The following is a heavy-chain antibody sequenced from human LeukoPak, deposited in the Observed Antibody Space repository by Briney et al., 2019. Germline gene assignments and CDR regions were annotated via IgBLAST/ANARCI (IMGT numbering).Heavy chain of an antibody. Sequence: GGSLRLSCAASGFTFSNSAMNWVRKAPGKGLEWVSAIGGKGDNTLYADSVKGGFTISRDNSKNTLYLQMNSLRAEDTAVYYCARDGLSHYYYYGMDVWGQGTTVTASS. CDR3: ARDGLSHYYYYGMDV. D-gene: IGHD3-16*02. CDR2: IGGKGDNT. J-gene: IGHJ6*02. CDR1: GFTFSNSA. V-gene: IGHV3-23*01.